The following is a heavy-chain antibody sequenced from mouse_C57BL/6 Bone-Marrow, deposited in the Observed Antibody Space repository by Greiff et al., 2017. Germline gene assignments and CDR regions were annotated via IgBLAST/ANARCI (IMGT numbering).Heavy chain of an antibody. D-gene: IGHD1-1*01. CDR2: IYPGSGNT. CDR1: GYTFTDYY. Sequence: VQLQQSGAELVRPGASVKLSCKASGYTFTDYYINWVKQRPGQGLEWIARIYPGSGNTYYNEKFKGKATLTADKSSSTAYMQLSSLTSEDSAVYFCARDNYDGSSPLAMDYWGQGTSVTVSS. CDR3: ARDNYDGSSPLAMDY. J-gene: IGHJ4*01. V-gene: IGHV1-76*01.